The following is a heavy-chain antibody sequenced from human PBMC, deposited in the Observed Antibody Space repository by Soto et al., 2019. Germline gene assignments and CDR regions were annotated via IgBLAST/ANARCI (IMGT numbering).Heavy chain of an antibody. V-gene: IGHV3-23*01. CDR1: GFTFSSYA. Sequence: GSLRLSCAASGFTFSSYAMSWVRQAPGKGLEWVSSISGSGGSTYHADSVKGRFTISRDNSKNTLYLQMNSLRVEDTAVYYCAKRWGNRFLEPRDYFDYWGQGTLVPVSS. J-gene: IGHJ4*02. D-gene: IGHD3-3*01. CDR3: AKRWGNRFLEPRDYFDY. CDR2: ISGSGGST.